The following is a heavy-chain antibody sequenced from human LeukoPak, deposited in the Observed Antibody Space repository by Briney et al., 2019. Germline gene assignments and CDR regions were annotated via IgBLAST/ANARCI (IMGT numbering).Heavy chain of an antibody. J-gene: IGHJ6*03. Sequence: ASVKVSCKASGYTFTGYYMHWVRQAPGQGLEWMGWINPNSGGTNYAQKFQGRVTMTRDTPISTAYMELSRLRSDDTAVYYCARDGSGPYSGSYPSYYYYYYMDVWGKGTTVTVSS. CDR1: GYTFTGYY. CDR3: ARDGSGPYSGSYPSYYYYYYMDV. V-gene: IGHV1-2*02. CDR2: INPNSGGT. D-gene: IGHD1-26*01.